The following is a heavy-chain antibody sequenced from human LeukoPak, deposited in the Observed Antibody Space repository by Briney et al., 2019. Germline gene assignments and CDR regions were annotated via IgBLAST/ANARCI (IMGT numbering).Heavy chain of an antibody. D-gene: IGHD5-12*01. CDR2: IYPGDSDT. V-gene: IGHV5-51*01. J-gene: IGHJ3*02. CDR3: VRHFGAIVATNKWGAFDI. CDR1: GYSFTDYW. Sequence: GESLKISCKGSGYSFTDYWIGWVRQMPGKDLEWMGIIYPGDSDTRYSPSFQGQVTISADKSISTAYLQWSSLKASDTAVYYCVRHFGAIVATNKWGAFDIWGQGTMVTVSS.